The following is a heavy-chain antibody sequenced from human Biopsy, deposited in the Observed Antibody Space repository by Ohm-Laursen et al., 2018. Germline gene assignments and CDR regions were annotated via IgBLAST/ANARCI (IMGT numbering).Heavy chain of an antibody. CDR2: INCKTGAT. J-gene: IGHJ4*02. CDR1: SYTFTDYN. D-gene: IGHD2-8*01. V-gene: IGHV1-2*02. Sequence: ASVKVSCKASSYTFTDYNIHWMRQAPGQGLEWLGYINCKTGATNYAQKFQGTVTMTRDTSISTAYLALGSLRSADTAIYYCARDPLNGHKHFGYWGQGSLVTVPS. CDR3: ARDPLNGHKHFGY.